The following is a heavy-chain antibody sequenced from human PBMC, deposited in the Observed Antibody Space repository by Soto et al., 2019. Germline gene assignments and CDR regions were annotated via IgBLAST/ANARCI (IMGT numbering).Heavy chain of an antibody. D-gene: IGHD2-15*01. CDR1: GFSFNSYA. V-gene: IGHV3-23*01. CDR2: IHGSGST. Sequence: QSGGSLRLSCAASGFSFNSYAMSWVRQAPGKGLEWVSSIHGSGSTYYVDSVKGWFTISRDNSKNTLDLQMNSLRVEDTDVYYCATDSPRRGYCSGGSCYPGGIAFDIWGQGTMVTVSS. J-gene: IGHJ3*02. CDR3: ATDSPRRGYCSGGSCYPGGIAFDI.